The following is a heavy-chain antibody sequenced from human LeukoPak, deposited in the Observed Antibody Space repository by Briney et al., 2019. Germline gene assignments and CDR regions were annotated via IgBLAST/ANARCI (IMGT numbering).Heavy chain of an antibody. CDR1: GESMIGHY. CDR3: ARATASGSGRAYDH. D-gene: IGHD3-10*01. Sequence: SETLSLTCAVYGESMIGHYWTWIRESPGNRLKWIGEIHDSRGTNSNPSLKNRVTVSIDMSKNQFSLKLNSVTAADAAVYYCARATASGSGRAYDHWAQGNLVPVSS. V-gene: IGHV4-34*01. CDR2: IHDSRGT. J-gene: IGHJ4*02.